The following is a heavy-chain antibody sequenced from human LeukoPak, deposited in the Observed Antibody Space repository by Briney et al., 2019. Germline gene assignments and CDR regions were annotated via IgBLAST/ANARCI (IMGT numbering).Heavy chain of an antibody. Sequence: PGGSLRLSCVASGFTFSTYAMNWIRQAPGKGLEWVAYFGSTGTIHYADSMRGRFTISRDNAEMSLFRQMNSLRVDDTAVYYCARSNGLRYFDRWGQGTLVTVSS. CDR2: FGSTGTI. D-gene: IGHD4-11*01. CDR3: ARSNGLRYFDR. J-gene: IGHJ4*02. V-gene: IGHV3-48*03. CDR1: GFTFSTYA.